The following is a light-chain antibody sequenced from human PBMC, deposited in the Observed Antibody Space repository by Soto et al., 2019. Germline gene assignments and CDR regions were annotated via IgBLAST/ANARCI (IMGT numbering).Light chain of an antibody. Sequence: QSALTQPASVSGSPGQSITISCTGTSSDVGGYKYVSWYQQHPGKAPKVMIYEVSNRPSGVSNRFSGSKSGNTASLTISGLQAEDEADYYCAAWDDSLNVLYVFGTGTKLTVL. V-gene: IGLV2-14*01. CDR2: EVS. CDR1: SSDVGGYKY. CDR3: AAWDDSLNVLYV. J-gene: IGLJ1*01.